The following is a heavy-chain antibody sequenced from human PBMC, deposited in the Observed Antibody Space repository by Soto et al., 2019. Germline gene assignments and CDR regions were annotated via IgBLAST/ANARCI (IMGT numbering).Heavy chain of an antibody. CDR2: SSAYNGDT. CDR3: AREGAVVGSAVYYGMDV. V-gene: IGHV1-18*04. D-gene: IGHD2-15*01. CDR1: GHPFTSYS. Sequence: ASVKVSCKASGHPFTSYSFSWVRQAPGQGLEWMGWSSAYNGDTRYAQKFQGRVTMTADPYTDTAYMELRNLRSDDTGVYYCAREGAVVGSAVYYGMDVWG. J-gene: IGHJ6*02.